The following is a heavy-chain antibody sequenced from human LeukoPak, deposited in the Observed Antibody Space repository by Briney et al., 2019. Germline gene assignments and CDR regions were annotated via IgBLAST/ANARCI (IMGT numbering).Heavy chain of an antibody. D-gene: IGHD3-22*01. CDR3: ARDKSVYYDTSGSRFDY. V-gene: IGHV3-30*03. CDR2: ISYDGSNK. CDR1: GFTFSSYG. J-gene: IGHJ4*02. Sequence: LPGGSLRLSCAASGFTFSSYGMHWVRQAPGKGLEWVAVISYDGSNKYYADSVKGRFTISRDNAKSSLYLQMNSLRAEDTAVYYCARDKSVYYDTSGSRFDYWGQGTLVTVSS.